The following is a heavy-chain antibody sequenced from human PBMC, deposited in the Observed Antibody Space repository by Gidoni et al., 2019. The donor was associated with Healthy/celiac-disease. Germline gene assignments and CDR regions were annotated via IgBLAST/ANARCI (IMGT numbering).Heavy chain of an antibody. Sequence: EVQLLESGGGLVQPGGSLRLSCAASGFPFSSYSMSWVRQAPGKVLEWVSARSGSGGSTYDADSVKGRFTISRDNSKNTRYLQMNSLRAEDTAVYYCAKVAVAGSSYYYYGMDVWGQGTTVTVSS. CDR3: AKVAVAGSSYYYYGMDV. CDR2: RSGSGGST. J-gene: IGHJ6*02. V-gene: IGHV3-23*01. CDR1: GFPFSSYS. D-gene: IGHD6-19*01.